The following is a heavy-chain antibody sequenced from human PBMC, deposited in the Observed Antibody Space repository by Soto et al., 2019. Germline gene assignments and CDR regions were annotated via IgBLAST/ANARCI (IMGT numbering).Heavy chain of an antibody. CDR3: ARHYSSGYDKNYYYYYMDV. Sequence: SETLSLTCTVSGGSISSYYWSWIRQPPGKGLEWIGYIYYSGSTNYNPSLKSRVTISVDTSKNQFSLKLSSVTAADTAVYYCARHYSSGYDKNYYYYYMDVWGKGTTVTVSS. CDR1: GGSISSYY. J-gene: IGHJ6*03. CDR2: IYYSGST. D-gene: IGHD5-12*01. V-gene: IGHV4-59*08.